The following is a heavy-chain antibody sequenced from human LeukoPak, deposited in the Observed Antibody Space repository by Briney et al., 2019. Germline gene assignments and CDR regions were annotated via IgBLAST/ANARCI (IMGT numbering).Heavy chain of an antibody. Sequence: SETLSLTCIVSGGSISSYYWSWIRQPPGKGLEWIGYIHYSGSTNYNPSLKSRVTISVDTSKNQFSLKLSSVTAADTAVYYCARLRGGIDYWGQGTLVTVSS. CDR1: GGSISSYY. J-gene: IGHJ4*02. D-gene: IGHD2/OR15-2a*01. V-gene: IGHV4-59*01. CDR2: IHYSGST. CDR3: ARLRGGIDY.